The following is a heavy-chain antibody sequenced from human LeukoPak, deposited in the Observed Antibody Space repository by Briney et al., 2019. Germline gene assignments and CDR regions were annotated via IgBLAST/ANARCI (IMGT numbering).Heavy chain of an antibody. CDR2: IWYDGSNK. Sequence: GGSLRLSCAASGFTFSSYGMHWVRQAPGKGLEWVAVIWYDGSNKYYADSVKGRFTISRDNSKNTLYLQMNSLRAEDTAVYYCARDYYYDSSGYQSRFDYWGQGTLVTVSS. J-gene: IGHJ4*02. V-gene: IGHV3-33*01. D-gene: IGHD3-22*01. CDR1: GFTFSSYG. CDR3: ARDYYYDSSGYQSRFDY.